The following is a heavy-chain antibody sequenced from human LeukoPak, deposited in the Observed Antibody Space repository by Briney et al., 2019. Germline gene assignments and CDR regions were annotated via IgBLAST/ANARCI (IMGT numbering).Heavy chain of an antibody. Sequence: KPSETLSLTCTVSGGSISSYYWSWIRQPPGKGLEWTGYIYYSGSTNYNPSLRSRVTISVDTSKNLFSLKLSSVTAADTAVYYCARGGNYGDYDGYFDYWGQGTLVTVSS. D-gene: IGHD4-17*01. J-gene: IGHJ4*02. CDR3: ARGGNYGDYDGYFDY. CDR1: GGSISSYY. V-gene: IGHV4-59*08. CDR2: IYYSGST.